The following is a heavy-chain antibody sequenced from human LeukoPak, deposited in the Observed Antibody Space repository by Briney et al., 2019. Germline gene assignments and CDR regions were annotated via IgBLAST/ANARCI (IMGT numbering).Heavy chain of an antibody. J-gene: IGHJ4*02. D-gene: IGHD3-22*01. V-gene: IGHV1-8*02. CDR2: MNPNSGNT. CDR3: ARGPVYDSSGYYWGY. Sequence: GASVKVSCKTSGYTFTDYFMHWVRQAPGQGLEWMGWMNPNSGNTGYAQKFQGRVTMTRNTSISTAYMELSSLRSEDTAVYYCARGPVYDSSGYYWGYWGQGTLVTVSS. CDR1: GYTFTDYF.